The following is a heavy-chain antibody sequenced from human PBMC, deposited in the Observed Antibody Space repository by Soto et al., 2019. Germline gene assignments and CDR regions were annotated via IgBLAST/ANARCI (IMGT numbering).Heavy chain of an antibody. Sequence: QVQLMQSGAEVKKPGASVKVICKASGYTFTQYYIHWVRQAPGQGLEWVGLINPGTGGTIYTQKLEGRVTMTRDTSTSTVYMELNTLRSEDTGGYSCATLTWPRHSCGVSDYPGYWGQGTLVTVSS. D-gene: IGHD2-15*01. V-gene: IGHV1-46*04. J-gene: IGHJ4*02. CDR2: INPGTGGT. CDR3: ATLTWPRHSCGVSDYPGY. CDR1: GYTFTQYY.